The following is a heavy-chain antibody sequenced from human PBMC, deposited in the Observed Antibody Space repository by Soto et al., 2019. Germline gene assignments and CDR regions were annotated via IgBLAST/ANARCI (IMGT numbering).Heavy chain of an antibody. Sequence: GASVKVSCKASGYTFTNNAMHWVRQAPGQGLEWMGWINAGNGDTKYSQKFQGRVTITRDTSASTAYMELSSLRSEDTAVYFCARSYSSGWYGWDFWGQGTLVTVSS. CDR2: INAGNGDT. V-gene: IGHV1-3*01. CDR3: ARSYSSGWYGWDF. CDR1: GYTFTNNA. D-gene: IGHD6-19*01. J-gene: IGHJ4*02.